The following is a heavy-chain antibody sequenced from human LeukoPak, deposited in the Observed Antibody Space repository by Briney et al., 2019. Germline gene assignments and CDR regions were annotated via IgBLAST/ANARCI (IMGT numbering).Heavy chain of an antibody. V-gene: IGHV1-46*01. J-gene: IGHJ5*02. Sequence: ASVKVSCKASGYTFTSYYMHWVRQAPGQGLEWMGIINPSGGSTSYAQKFQGRVTMTRDTSTSTVYMELSSLRSEDTAVYYCARSRGQYQLLYTGFDPWGQGTLVTVSS. D-gene: IGHD2-2*02. CDR1: GYTFTSYY. CDR2: INPSGGST. CDR3: ARSRGQYQLLYTGFDP.